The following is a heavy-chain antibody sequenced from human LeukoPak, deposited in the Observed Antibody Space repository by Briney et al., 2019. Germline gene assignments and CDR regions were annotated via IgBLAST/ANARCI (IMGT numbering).Heavy chain of an antibody. Sequence: SETLFLTCSVSGGSIAGSSDYWGWIRQPPGKGLEWIGSVYYTGITDYNPSLKSRATIFVDTSENKFSLNLTSVTAAGTAVYYCARRSIAAAVDYWGRGTLVTVSS. CDR3: ARRSIAAAVDY. CDR1: GGSIAGSSDY. D-gene: IGHD6-13*01. V-gene: IGHV4-39*01. CDR2: VYYTGIT. J-gene: IGHJ4*02.